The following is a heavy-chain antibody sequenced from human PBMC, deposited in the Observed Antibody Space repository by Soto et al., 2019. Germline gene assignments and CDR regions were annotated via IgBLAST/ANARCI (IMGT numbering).Heavy chain of an antibody. D-gene: IGHD2-2*01. Sequence: SEILSLTCAVYGGSFSCYYRSWIRQPPGKGLEWIGEIHLAGSTKYNPSLKGRVTISLDTSKNQFSLKLTSVTAADTAVYYCARRVVPAALGLWGRGTLVTVSS. V-gene: IGHV4-34*01. CDR1: GGSFSCYY. CDR3: ARRVVPAALGL. CDR2: IHLAGST. J-gene: IGHJ2*01.